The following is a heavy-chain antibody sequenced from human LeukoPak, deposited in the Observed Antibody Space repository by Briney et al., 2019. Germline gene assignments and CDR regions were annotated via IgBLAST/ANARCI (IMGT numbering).Heavy chain of an antibody. CDR1: GYTFTGYY. CDR3: ARPSSGSGSRPALDY. D-gene: IGHD1-26*01. J-gene: IGHJ4*02. V-gene: IGHV1-2*06. CDR2: INPNSGGT. Sequence: ASVKVSCKASGYTFTGYYMHWVRQAPGQRLEWMGRINPNSGGTNYAQKFQGRVTMTRDTSISTAYMELSRLRSDDTAMYYCARPSSGSGSRPALDYWGQGTLVTVSS.